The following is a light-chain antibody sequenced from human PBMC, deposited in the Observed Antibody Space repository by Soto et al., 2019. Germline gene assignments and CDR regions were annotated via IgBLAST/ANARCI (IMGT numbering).Light chain of an antibody. J-gene: IGKJ5*01. CDR2: GAS. Sequence: EIGLTQSPVTLALSPGERATLSCRASQSVSSSYLAWYQQKPGQAPRLLIYGASTRATGIPDRFSGSGSGTDFTLTISRLEPEDFAVYYCQQYGTSLPFGQGTRLEIK. V-gene: IGKV3-20*01. CDR3: QQYGTSLP. CDR1: QSVSSSY.